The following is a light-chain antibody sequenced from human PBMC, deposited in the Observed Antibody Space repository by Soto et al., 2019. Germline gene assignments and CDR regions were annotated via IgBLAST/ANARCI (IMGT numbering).Light chain of an antibody. J-gene: IGLJ3*02. CDR1: SSNIGNSY. Sequence: QSVLTQPPSVSAAPGQTVTISCSGSSSNIGNSYLSWYQQLPGTAPQLLIYEDNKRPSGIPDRFSGSKSGTSATLGITGLQTGDEADYYCGAWDNSLSVWVFGGGTKLTVL. CDR2: EDN. V-gene: IGLV1-51*02. CDR3: GAWDNSLSVWV.